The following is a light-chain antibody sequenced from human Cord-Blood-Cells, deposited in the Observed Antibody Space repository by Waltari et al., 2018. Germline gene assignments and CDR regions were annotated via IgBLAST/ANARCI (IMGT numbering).Light chain of an antibody. CDR1: QSVLYSSNNKNY. J-gene: IGKJ3*01. CDR2: WAS. V-gene: IGKV4-1*01. Sequence: DIVMTQSPDSLAVSLGERATINCKPSQSVLYSSNNKNYLAWYQQKPGQPPKLLIYWASTRESGVPDRFSGSGSGTDFTLTISSLQAEDVAVYYCQKYYSTPFTFGHGTIVDIK. CDR3: QKYYSTPFT.